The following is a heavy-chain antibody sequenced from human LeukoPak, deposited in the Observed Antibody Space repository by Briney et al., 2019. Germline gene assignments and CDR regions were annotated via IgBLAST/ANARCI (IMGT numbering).Heavy chain of an antibody. D-gene: IGHD3-10*01. Sequence: SGPTLVNPTQTLTLTCTFSGFSLSTSGMCVSWIRQPPGKALEWLARIDWDDDKYYSTSLKTRLTIAKDTSKNQVVLTMTNMDPVDTATYYCARLNYGSGSFVGYYFDYWGQGTLVTVSS. CDR2: IDWDDDK. V-gene: IGHV2-70*11. CDR1: GFSLSTSGMC. CDR3: ARLNYGSGSFVGYYFDY. J-gene: IGHJ4*02.